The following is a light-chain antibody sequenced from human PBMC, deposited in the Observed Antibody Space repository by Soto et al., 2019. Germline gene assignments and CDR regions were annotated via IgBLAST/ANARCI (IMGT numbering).Light chain of an antibody. V-gene: IGKV3-20*01. CDR2: GAS. CDR1: QSVDRF. Sequence: EIVLTQSPGTLSLSPGERATLSCRASQSVDRFLAWYQQKPGQAPRLLIYGASTRATGIPDRFSGGGSGTDFTLTISRREPEDFAVYYCQQYGSSPRTFGQGTKVDI. J-gene: IGKJ1*01. CDR3: QQYGSSPRT.